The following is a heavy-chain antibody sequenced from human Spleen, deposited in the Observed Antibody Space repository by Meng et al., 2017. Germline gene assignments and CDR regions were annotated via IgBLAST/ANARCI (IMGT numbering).Heavy chain of an antibody. CDR3: ARKAGNCISTTCYSLDY. V-gene: IGHV1-69*05. D-gene: IGHD2-2*01. J-gene: IGHJ4*02. CDR1: GGTFSSYA. Sequence: SVKVSCKASGGTFSSYAISWVRQAPGQGLEWMGGIIPIFGTANYAQKFQGRVTITTDESTSTVYMELTRLTSEDTAVYFCARKAGNCISTTCYSLDYWGQGTLVTAPQ. CDR2: IIPIFGTA.